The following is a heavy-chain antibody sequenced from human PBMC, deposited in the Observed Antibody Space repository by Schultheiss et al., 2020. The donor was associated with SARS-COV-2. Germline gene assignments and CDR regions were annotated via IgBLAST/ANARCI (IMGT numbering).Heavy chain of an antibody. Sequence: GGSLRLSCAASGITFSSYEMNWVRQAPGKGLEWVSYISRSGTTIHYADSVKGRFTISRDNAKTSLYLQMISLRADDTAVYYCARDPSSSWSYYYYYMDVWGKGTTVTVSS. CDR1: GITFSSYE. D-gene: IGHD6-13*01. CDR3: ARDPSSSWSYYYYYMDV. J-gene: IGHJ6*03. V-gene: IGHV3-48*03. CDR2: ISRSGTTI.